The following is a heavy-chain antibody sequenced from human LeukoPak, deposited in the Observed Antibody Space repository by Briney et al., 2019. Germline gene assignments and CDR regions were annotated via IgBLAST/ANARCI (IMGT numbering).Heavy chain of an antibody. CDR1: RFTFSNYA. CDR3: AKDQGYYASGSYFDQ. Sequence: GGSLRLSCAASRFTFSNYAMAWVRQAPGKGLEWVSAISGGAGSTYYADSVKGRFTISRDNSKNTVHLQMNSLRAEDTAVYYCAKDQGYYASGSYFDQWGQGTLVAVSS. V-gene: IGHV3-23*01. CDR2: ISGGAGST. J-gene: IGHJ4*02. D-gene: IGHD3-10*01.